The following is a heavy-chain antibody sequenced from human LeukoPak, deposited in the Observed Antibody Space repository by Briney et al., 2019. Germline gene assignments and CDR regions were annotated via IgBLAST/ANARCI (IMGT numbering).Heavy chain of an antibody. V-gene: IGHV3-74*01. CDR1: GLTFSSHW. CDR2: ITNDGSST. D-gene: IGHD6-25*01. Sequence: GGSLRLSCAASGLTFSSHWMHWVRQAPGKGLVWVSRITNDGSSTTYADSVRGRFTISRDNAKNMLYLQVNSLRAEDTAVYYCARENLAAAADYWGQGTVVTVSS. CDR3: ARENLAAAADY. J-gene: IGHJ4*02.